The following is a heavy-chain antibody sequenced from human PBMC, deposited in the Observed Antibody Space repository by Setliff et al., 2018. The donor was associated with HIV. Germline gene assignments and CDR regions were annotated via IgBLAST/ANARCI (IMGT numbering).Heavy chain of an antibody. D-gene: IGHD6-19*01. V-gene: IGHV4-4*09. J-gene: IGHJ4*02. CDR2: TYTSGSV. CDR1: GGSISSYY. CDR3: ARSPRIGVAGEFEY. Sequence: PSETLSLTCTVSGGSISSYYWSWIRQPPGKGLEWIGYTYTSGSVNYNPSLNSRVTISVDTSKNQFSLKVNSVTAADTAVYYCARSPRIGVAGEFEYWGQGTLVTVSS.